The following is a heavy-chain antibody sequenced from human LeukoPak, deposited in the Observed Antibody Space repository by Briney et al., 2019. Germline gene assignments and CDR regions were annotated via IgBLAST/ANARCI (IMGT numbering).Heavy chain of an antibody. CDR2: IRGSGGST. V-gene: IGHV3-23*01. CDR3: AKVMAGAGFDY. J-gene: IGHJ4*02. CDR1: GFTLCSYA. Sequence: PGGSLRLSSAASGFTLCSYAMSWVRQAPGKGLEWVSAIRGSGGSTYYADSVKGRFTTSRDNSKNTLYLQMNSLRAEDTAVYYCAKVMAGAGFDYWGEGTLVTVSS. D-gene: IGHD1-26*01.